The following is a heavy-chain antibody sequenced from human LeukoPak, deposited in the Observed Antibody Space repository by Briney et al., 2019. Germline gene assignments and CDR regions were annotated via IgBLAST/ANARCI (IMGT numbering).Heavy chain of an antibody. CDR3: ARVLRGYGDYLNWFDP. J-gene: IGHJ5*02. Sequence: SVKVSCKASGGTFSSYAISWVQQAPGQGLEWMGGIIPIFGTANYAQKFQGRVTITADESTSTAYMELSSLRSEDTAVYYCARVLRGYGDYLNWFDPWGQGTLVTVSS. V-gene: IGHV1-69*13. CDR2: IIPIFGTA. CDR1: GGTFSSYA. D-gene: IGHD4-17*01.